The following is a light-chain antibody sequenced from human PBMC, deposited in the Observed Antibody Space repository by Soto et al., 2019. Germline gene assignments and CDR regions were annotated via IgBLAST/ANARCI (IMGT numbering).Light chain of an antibody. Sequence: QSALTQPPSASGSPGQSVTISCTGTSSDVGNYNYVSWYQQHPGKAPQLVIYEFNKRPSGVPDRFSGSKSGNTASLTVSGLQDEDEADYFCSAYAGSNDFVVFGGGTKLTVL. J-gene: IGLJ2*01. CDR2: EFN. CDR3: SAYAGSNDFVV. CDR1: SSDVGNYNY. V-gene: IGLV2-8*01.